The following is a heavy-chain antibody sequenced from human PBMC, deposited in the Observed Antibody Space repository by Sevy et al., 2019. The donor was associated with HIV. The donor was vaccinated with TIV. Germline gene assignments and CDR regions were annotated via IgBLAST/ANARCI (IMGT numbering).Heavy chain of an antibody. CDR3: PGAQTDFWRGGMDV. CDR2: INPISGGT. Sequence: ASVKVSCKTSGYAFTGYWIHWVRQAPGQGLEWMGRINPISGGTDDSHKFQGRVIMTRDTSISTAYLEVRRLTSDDTAVYYWPGAQTDFWRGGMDVWGQGPTVTVS. CDR1: GYAFTGYW. J-gene: IGHJ6*02. D-gene: IGHD3-3*01. V-gene: IGHV1-2*06.